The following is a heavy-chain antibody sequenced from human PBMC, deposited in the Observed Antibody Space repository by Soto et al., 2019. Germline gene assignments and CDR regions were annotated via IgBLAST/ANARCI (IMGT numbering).Heavy chain of an antibody. J-gene: IGHJ4*02. Sequence: ASVKVSCKASGYTFTSYGISWVRQAPGQGLEWMGWISAYNGNTNYAQKLRGRVTMTTDTSTSTAYMELRSLRSDDTAVYYCARGPRIVVVPAAFDYWGQGTLVTVSS. CDR3: ARGPRIVVVPAAFDY. D-gene: IGHD2-2*01. CDR1: GYTFTSYG. CDR2: ISAYNGNT. V-gene: IGHV1-18*04.